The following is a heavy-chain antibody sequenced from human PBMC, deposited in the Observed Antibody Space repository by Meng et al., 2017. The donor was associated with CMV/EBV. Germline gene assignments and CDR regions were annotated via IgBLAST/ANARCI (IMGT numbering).Heavy chain of an antibody. V-gene: IGHV3-21*01. Sequence: GESLKISCAASGFTFSSYSMNWVRQAPGKGLEWVSSISSSSSYIYYADSVKGRFTISRDNAKNSLYLQMNSLRAEDTAVYYCARAIFECSSTSCWYDAFDIWGQGTMVTVSS. J-gene: IGHJ3*02. CDR2: ISSSSSYI. CDR3: ARAIFECSSTSCWYDAFDI. CDR1: GFTFSSYS. D-gene: IGHD2-2*01.